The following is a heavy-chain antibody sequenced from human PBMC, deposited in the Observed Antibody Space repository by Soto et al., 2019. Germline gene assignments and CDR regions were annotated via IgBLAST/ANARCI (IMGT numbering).Heavy chain of an antibody. CDR3: ARRPPLYASESSRFDI. Sequence: ASETLSLTCSVSGDSISNSGKYWVCMGRGPGKGLEWVGTMDYSGDTSYNPSLRSRVTISADTSKNQFSLRLSSVSVADTAVYYCARRPPLYASESSRFDIWGQGALVTVSS. J-gene: IGHJ4*02. D-gene: IGHD3-10*01. CDR1: GDSISNSGKY. V-gene: IGHV4-39*01. CDR2: MDYSGDT.